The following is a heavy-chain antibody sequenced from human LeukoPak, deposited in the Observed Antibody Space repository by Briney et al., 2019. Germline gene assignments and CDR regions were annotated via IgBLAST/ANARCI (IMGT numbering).Heavy chain of an antibody. J-gene: IGHJ4*02. Sequence: GESLKISCKGSGYNFTNYWIGWGRQMPGKGLEWMGIIYPGDSDTTYSPSSQGQVTISADKPISTAYLQWSSLKASDTAMYYCARRRDGYNYVGTDYWGQGTLVTVSS. CDR2: IYPGDSDT. CDR1: GYNFTNYW. D-gene: IGHD5-24*01. CDR3: ARRRDGYNYVGTDY. V-gene: IGHV5-51*01.